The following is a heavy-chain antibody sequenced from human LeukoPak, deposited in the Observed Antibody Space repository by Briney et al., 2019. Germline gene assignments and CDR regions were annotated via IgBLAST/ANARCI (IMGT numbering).Heavy chain of an antibody. CDR1: GFTFDDYA. D-gene: IGHD3-16*01. Sequence: GRSLRLSCAASGFTFDDYAMHWVRQAPGKGLEWVSGISWNSGSIGCADSVKGRFTISRDNAKNSLYLQMNSLRAEDTALYYCAKDGGYLFGGGIDYWGQGTLVTVSS. V-gene: IGHV3-9*01. CDR2: ISWNSGSI. CDR3: AKDGGYLFGGGIDY. J-gene: IGHJ4*02.